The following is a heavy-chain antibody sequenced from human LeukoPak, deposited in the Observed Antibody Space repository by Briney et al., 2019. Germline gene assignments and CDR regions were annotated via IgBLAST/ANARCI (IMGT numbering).Heavy chain of an antibody. CDR3: ARGVFDSSGYYGYFDY. CDR1: GYTFTSYY. CDR2: INPSGGST. V-gene: IGHV1-46*01. Sequence: ASVKVSCKASGYTFTSYYMHWVRQAPGQGLAWMGIINPSGGSTSYAQKFQGRVTMTRDTSTSTVYMELSSLRSEDTAMYYCARGVFDSSGYYGYFDYWGQGTLVTVSS. D-gene: IGHD3-22*01. J-gene: IGHJ4*02.